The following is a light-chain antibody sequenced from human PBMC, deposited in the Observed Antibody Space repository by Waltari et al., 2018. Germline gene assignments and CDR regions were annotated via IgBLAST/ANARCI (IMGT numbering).Light chain of an antibody. CDR3: QQYDGSVVT. V-gene: IGKV3-20*01. J-gene: IGKJ4*01. CDR2: AAS. CDR1: QYITGSW. Sequence: EIVLTQSPGTLSLSPGERVTLSCRASQYITGSWMTWYHQKPGQAPRLLIYAASNRAPGVPDRFSGSGSVTDFTLTISRLEPEDSAIYYCQQYDGSVVTFGGGTKVEIK.